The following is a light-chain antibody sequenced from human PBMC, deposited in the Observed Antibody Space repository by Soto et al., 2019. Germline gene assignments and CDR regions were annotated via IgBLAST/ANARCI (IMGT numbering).Light chain of an antibody. CDR3: QQYGSSLTWT. Sequence: EIFLTQSPATLSLSPGERATLSFMPSQTISNSLAWYQQKPGQAPRLLIYGASSRATGIPDRFSGSGSGTDFTLTISRLEPEDFAVYYCQQYGSSLTWTFGQGTKVDIK. J-gene: IGKJ1*01. V-gene: IGKV3-20*01. CDR2: GAS. CDR1: QTISNS.